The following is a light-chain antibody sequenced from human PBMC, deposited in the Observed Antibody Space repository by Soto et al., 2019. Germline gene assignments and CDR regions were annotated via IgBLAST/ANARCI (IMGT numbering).Light chain of an antibody. CDR2: DVS. Sequence: QSVLTQPASVSGSPGQSITISCTGTSSDVGGYNYVSWYQQHPGKAPKLVIYDVSNRPSGVSNRFSGSNSGNTASLTISGLQAEDEADYYCSSYTTSSTVVFGGGTKVTVL. CDR1: SSDVGGYNY. V-gene: IGLV2-14*01. J-gene: IGLJ2*01. CDR3: SSYTTSSTVV.